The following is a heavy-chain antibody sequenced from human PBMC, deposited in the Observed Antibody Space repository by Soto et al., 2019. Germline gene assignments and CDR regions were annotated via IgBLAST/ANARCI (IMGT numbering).Heavy chain of an antibody. CDR3: TLRIVVVITYDDY. D-gene: IGHD3-22*01. CDR1: GFTFSNAW. Sequence: GGSLRLSCAASGFTFSNAWMNWVRQAPGKGLEWVGRIKSKTDGGTTDYAAPVKGRFTISRDDSKNTLYLQMNSLKTEDTAVYYCTLRIVVVITYDDYWGQGTLVTVSS. J-gene: IGHJ4*02. V-gene: IGHV3-15*07. CDR2: IKSKTDGGTT.